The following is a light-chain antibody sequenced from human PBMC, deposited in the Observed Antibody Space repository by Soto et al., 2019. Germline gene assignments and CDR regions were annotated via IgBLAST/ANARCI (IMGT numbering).Light chain of an antibody. CDR1: QDIGTY. V-gene: IGKV1-9*01. J-gene: IGKJ5*01. CDR2: HAS. Sequence: IQLTQSPSSLSATVGDRVTLTCRASQDIGTYSAWYQQKPGKAPKVLIYHASTLQSGVPSRFSGSGSGTDFTLTIIILQPENFATYNCQRGESYLNTFGRGTRLQIK. CDR3: QRGESYLNT.